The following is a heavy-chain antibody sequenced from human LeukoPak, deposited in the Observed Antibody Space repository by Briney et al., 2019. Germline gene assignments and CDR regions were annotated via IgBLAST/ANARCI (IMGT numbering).Heavy chain of an antibody. CDR1: GFPFSTYS. CDR3: AKTNLNTLPTTPPGRVNYYYFMDV. V-gene: IGHV3-21*01. CDR2: ISKSNNDK. J-gene: IGHJ6*03. Sequence: GGSLTLSCSASGFPFSTYSMNWVRQAPGKGLEWVSYISKSNNDKDYIESVKGRFTISRDNAKNSLYLQMDSLRAEDTAVYHCAKTNLNTLPTTPPGRVNYYYFMDVWGKGTTATVSS. D-gene: IGHD1-1*01.